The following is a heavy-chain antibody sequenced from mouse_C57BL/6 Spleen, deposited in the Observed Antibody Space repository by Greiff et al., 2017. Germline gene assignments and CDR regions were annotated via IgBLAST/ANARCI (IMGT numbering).Heavy chain of an antibody. J-gene: IGHJ3*01. Sequence: EVKLVESEGGLVQPGSSMKLSCTASGFTFSDYYMAWVRQVPEKGLEWVANINYDGSSSYYLDSLKSRFIISRDNAKNILYLQMSSLKSEDTATYYCARGGKDYGVWFAYWGQGTLVTVSA. CDR1: GFTFSDYY. D-gene: IGHD2-4*01. CDR2: INYDGSSS. CDR3: ARGGKDYGVWFAY. V-gene: IGHV5-16*01.